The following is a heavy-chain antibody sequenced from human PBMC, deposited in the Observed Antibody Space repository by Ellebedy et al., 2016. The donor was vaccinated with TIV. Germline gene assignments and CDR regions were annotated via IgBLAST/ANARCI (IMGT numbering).Heavy chain of an antibody. CDR1: GFIFSNYW. V-gene: IGHV3-7*01. J-gene: IGHJ5*02. Sequence: GESLKISCAASGFIFSNYWMSWVRQAPGKGLEWVANIKQAGGESDYVDSVKGRFTISRDNAKNSLDLQMNSLRAEDTAVYYCASLDTAMAPSWFIPWGQGTLVTVSS. D-gene: IGHD5-18*01. CDR2: IKQAGGES. CDR3: ASLDTAMAPSWFIP.